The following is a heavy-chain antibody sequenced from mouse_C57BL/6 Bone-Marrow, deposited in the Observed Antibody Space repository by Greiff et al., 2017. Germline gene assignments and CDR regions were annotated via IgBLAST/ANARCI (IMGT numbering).Heavy chain of an antibody. CDR3: ARSYYGLDY. Sequence: EVQLQQSGPVLVKPGASVKMSCKASGYTFTDYYMNWVKQSHGKSLEWIGVINPYNGGTSSNQKFKGKDTLTVDKSSSTAYMELNSLTSEDSAVYYCARSYYGLDYWGQGTTLTVSS. J-gene: IGHJ2*01. CDR1: GYTFTDYY. V-gene: IGHV1-19*01. CDR2: INPYNGGT. D-gene: IGHD1-1*01.